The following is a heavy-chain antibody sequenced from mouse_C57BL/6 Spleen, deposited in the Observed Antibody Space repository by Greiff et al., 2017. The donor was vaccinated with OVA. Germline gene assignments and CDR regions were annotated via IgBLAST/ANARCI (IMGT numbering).Heavy chain of an antibody. CDR2: ISDGGIYT. CDR1: GFTFSSYA. J-gene: IGHJ1*03. Sequence: DVHLVESGGGLVKPGGSLKLSCAASGFTFSSYAMSWVRQTPEKRLEWVATISDGGIYTYYPDNVKGRFTISRDNATNTLYLQMSHLKSEDTAMYYCARGGYSNYFWYFDVWGTGTTVTVSS. D-gene: IGHD2-5*01. CDR3: ARGGYSNYFWYFDV. V-gene: IGHV5-4*01.